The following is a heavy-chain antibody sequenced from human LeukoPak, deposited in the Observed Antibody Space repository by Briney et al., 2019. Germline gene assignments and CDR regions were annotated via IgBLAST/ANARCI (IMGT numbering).Heavy chain of an antibody. J-gene: IGHJ4*02. V-gene: IGHV3-48*04. CDR2: ISIVSNTI. Sequence: GGSLRLSWAASGFRFSSYAMSWVRQAPGKGLEWVSYISIVSNTIYYADSVKGRFTISRDDAKNSLYLQMNSLRAEDTAVYYCARGSDGGWYGMFGYWGQGTLVTVSS. CDR1: GFRFSSYA. CDR3: ARGSDGGWYGMFGY. D-gene: IGHD6-19*01.